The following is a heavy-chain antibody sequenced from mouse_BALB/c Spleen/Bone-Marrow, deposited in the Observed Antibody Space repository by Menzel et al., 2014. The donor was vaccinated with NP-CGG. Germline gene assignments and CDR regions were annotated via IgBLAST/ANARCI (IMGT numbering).Heavy chain of an antibody. D-gene: IGHD1-1*01. Sequence: EVQGVESGAELVKPGASVKLPCTASGFNIKNTYIHWVKQRPEQGLEWIGRIDPANVNTKYDPKFQGKATITADTSSNTAYLQLSSLTSEDTAVYYCATYYYGSSLFAYRGQGTLVAVSA. J-gene: IGHJ3*01. CDR1: GFNIKNTY. CDR3: ATYYYGSSLFAY. V-gene: IGHV14-3*02. CDR2: IDPANVNT.